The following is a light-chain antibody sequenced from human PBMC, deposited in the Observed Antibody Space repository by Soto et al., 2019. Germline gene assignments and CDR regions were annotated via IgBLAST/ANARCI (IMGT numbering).Light chain of an antibody. CDR1: SSDVGGYNY. CDR3: SSYTSSSTLVV. Sequence: QSALTQPASVSRSPGQSITISCTGTSSDVGGYNYVSWYQQHPGKAPKLMIYEVSNRPSGVSNRFSGSKSGNTASLTISGLPAEDDADYYCSSYTSSSTLVVFGGGTKLTVL. V-gene: IGLV2-14*01. CDR2: EVS. J-gene: IGLJ2*01.